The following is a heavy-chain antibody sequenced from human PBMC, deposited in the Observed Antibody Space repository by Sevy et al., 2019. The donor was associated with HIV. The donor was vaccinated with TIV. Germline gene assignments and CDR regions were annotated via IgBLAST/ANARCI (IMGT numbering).Heavy chain of an antibody. CDR3: AREFGDGYNPRYYFDY. J-gene: IGHJ4*02. D-gene: IGHD3-3*01. CDR2: IYSGGTT. V-gene: IGHV3-53*01. CDR1: GFTVSTNY. Sequence: GFLRLSCAASGFTVSTNYMSWVRQAPGKGLEWVSVIYSGGTTYYADSVKGRFTISRDKSKNTLYLQMNSLRAEDTAVYYCAREFGDGYNPRYYFDYWGQGTLVTVSS.